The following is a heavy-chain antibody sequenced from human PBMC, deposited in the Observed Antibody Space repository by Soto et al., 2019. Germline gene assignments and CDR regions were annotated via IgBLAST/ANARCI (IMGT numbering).Heavy chain of an antibody. CDR3: AKRSPYSSGWYSPIFDY. J-gene: IGHJ4*02. V-gene: IGHV3-23*01. D-gene: IGHD6-13*01. Sequence: HPGGSLRLSCAASGFSFSDYAMSWVRQAPGKGLEWVSVISESGGGTHYADSVRGRFTVSRDNSKNSLSLRMNSLRDEDTAVYFCAKRSPYSSGWYSPIFDYWGQGALVTVSS. CDR1: GFSFSDYA. CDR2: ISESGGGT.